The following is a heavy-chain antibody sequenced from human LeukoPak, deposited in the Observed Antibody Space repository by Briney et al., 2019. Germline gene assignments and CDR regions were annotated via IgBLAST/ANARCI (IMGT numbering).Heavy chain of an antibody. CDR1: GYTFTSYG. D-gene: IGHD3-22*01. CDR3: ARGNSYYYDSSGSYAFDI. Sequence: GASVKVSCKASGYTFTSYGISWVRQAPGQGLEWMGWISAYNGNTNYAQKLQGRVTMTTDTSTSTAYMELSSLRSEDTAVYYCARGNSYYYDSSGSYAFDIWGQGTVVTVSS. CDR2: ISAYNGNT. V-gene: IGHV1-18*01. J-gene: IGHJ3*02.